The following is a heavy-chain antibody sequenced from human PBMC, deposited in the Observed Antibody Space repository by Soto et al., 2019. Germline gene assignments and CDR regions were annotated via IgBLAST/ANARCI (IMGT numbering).Heavy chain of an antibody. D-gene: IGHD5-18*01. CDR1: GLTFSNVW. J-gene: IGHJ4*02. CDR3: AITAMINRDSSTSFDY. Sequence: PGGSLRLSCAASGLTFSNVWMTWVRQAPGKGLEWVGRIKSKSDGETADVAAPVKARFTISRDDSKNTEFLEMNSLKSEDTALYYCAITAMINRDSSTSFDYWGRGTQVTVSS. CDR2: IKSKSDGETA. V-gene: IGHV3-15*01.